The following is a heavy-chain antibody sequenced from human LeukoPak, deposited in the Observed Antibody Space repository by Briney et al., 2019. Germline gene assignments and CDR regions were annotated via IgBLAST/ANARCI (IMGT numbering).Heavy chain of an antibody. V-gene: IGHV3-23*01. CDR1: GFTFTGSA. Sequence: PRGSLRLSCAASGFTFTGSAMSWVRQAPGKGLEWVSGISGSGGNTYYTDSVRGRLSISRDNSKNTLYLQVNSLRAEDTAVYYCAKGRTEGGTLALDYWGQGTLVTVSS. CDR2: ISGSGGNT. D-gene: IGHD6-19*01. J-gene: IGHJ4*02. CDR3: AKGRTEGGTLALDY.